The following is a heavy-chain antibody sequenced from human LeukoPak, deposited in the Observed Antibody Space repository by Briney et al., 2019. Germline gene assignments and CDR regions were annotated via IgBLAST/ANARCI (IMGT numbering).Heavy chain of an antibody. D-gene: IGHD3-22*01. CDR1: GGSISSSSYY. CDR2: IYYSGST. Sequence: PSETLSLTCTVSGGSISSSSYYWGWIRQPPGRGREWIGSIYYSGSTYYNPSLKSRVTISVDTSKNQFSLKLSSVTAADTAVYYCARFVSGYRSKSFDYWGQGTLVTVSS. V-gene: IGHV4-39*01. J-gene: IGHJ4*02. CDR3: ARFVSGYRSKSFDY.